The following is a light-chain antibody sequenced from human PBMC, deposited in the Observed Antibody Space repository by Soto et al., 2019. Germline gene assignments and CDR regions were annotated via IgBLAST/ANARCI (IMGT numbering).Light chain of an antibody. Sequence: QSALTQPRSVSGSPGQSVTISCTGTSSDVGGYNYVSWYPQHPDKAPKVMIYDVTKRPSVVPHRFAGSKAGNTASLTISGRQADAEADDYCFSYAGRYIYVFGTG. CDR1: SSDVGGYNY. J-gene: IGLJ1*01. CDR2: DVT. V-gene: IGLV2-11*01. CDR3: FSYAGRYIYV.